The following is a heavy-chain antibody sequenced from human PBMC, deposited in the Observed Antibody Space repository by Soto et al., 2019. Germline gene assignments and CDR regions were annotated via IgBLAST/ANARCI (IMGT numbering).Heavy chain of an antibody. Sequence: GGSLRLSCAASGFTFSSYAMSWVRQAPGKGLEWVSAISGSGGSTYYADSVKGRFTISRDNSKNTLYLQMNSLRAEDTAVYYCARLRYNWNDVFDYWGQGTLVTVSS. CDR3: ARLRYNWNDVFDY. J-gene: IGHJ4*02. CDR1: GFTFSSYA. D-gene: IGHD1-1*01. V-gene: IGHV3-23*01. CDR2: ISGSGGST.